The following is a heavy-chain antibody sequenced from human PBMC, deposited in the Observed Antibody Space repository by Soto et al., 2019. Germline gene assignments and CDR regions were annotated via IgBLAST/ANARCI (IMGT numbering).Heavy chain of an antibody. Sequence: EVQLLESGGGLVQPGGSLRLSCAASGFTFSSYAMNWVRRAPGKGLEWVSSISGSGAATYYADSVKGRFTISRDNSRNTLYLHMTSLRAEDTALFYCAKAHTDSSSDTYCDYWGQGTRVSVSS. CDR2: ISGSGAAT. V-gene: IGHV3-23*01. J-gene: IGHJ4*02. D-gene: IGHD6-25*01. CDR1: GFTFSSYA. CDR3: AKAHTDSSSDTYCDY.